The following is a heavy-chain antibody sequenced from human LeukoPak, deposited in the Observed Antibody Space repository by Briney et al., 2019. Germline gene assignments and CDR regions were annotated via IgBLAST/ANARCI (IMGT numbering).Heavy chain of an antibody. V-gene: IGHV4-4*07. CDR1: GGSISSYY. CDR2: IYTSGST. Sequence: SETQSLTCTVSGGSISSYYWSWIRQPAGKGLEWIGRIYTSGSTNYNPSLKSRVTVSVDTSKNQFSLKLSSVTAADTAVYYCARVGRDRDYYYYYMDVWGKGTTVTVSS. CDR3: ARVGRDRDYYYYYMDV. J-gene: IGHJ6*03.